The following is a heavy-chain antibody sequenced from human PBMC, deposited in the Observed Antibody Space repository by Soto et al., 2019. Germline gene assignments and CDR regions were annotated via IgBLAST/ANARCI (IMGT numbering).Heavy chain of an antibody. Sequence: QVQLVQSGAEVKKPGSSMKVSCKASGDTFNDYAMSWLRQAPGQGLEWVGGIIPLFGTTDYAQKFQGRVTIAADESTTTTYMELSSLRSDDPAVYYCARGVRETVLVRGYYYGLDVWGQGTTVTVSS. CDR3: ARGVRETVLVRGYYYGLDV. D-gene: IGHD2-8*02. V-gene: IGHV1-69*12. CDR2: IIPLFGTT. J-gene: IGHJ6*02. CDR1: GDTFNDYA.